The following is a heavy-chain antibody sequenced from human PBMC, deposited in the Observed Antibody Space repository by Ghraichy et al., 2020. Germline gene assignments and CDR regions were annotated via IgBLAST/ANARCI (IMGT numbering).Heavy chain of an antibody. CDR2: IWYDGSSK. V-gene: IGHV3-33*01. J-gene: IGHJ4*02. CDR1: GFTFSSFG. CDR3: ARDGPRSFGQWH. Sequence: GSLRLSCAASGFTFSSFGMHWVRQAPGKGLEWVALIWYDGSSKHYADSVKGRFTISRDNSKNTLYLQMSNLRAEDAAVYYCARDGPRSFGQWHWGQGTLVTVSS. D-gene: IGHD6-19*01.